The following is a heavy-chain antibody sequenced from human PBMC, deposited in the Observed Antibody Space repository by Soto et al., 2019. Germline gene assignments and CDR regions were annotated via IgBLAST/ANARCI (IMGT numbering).Heavy chain of an antibody. CDR3: ARRQISPPTRGAASARGGMDV. V-gene: IGHV3-33*01. CDR1: GFKFNNYG. D-gene: IGHD6-13*01. J-gene: IGHJ6*02. Sequence: QVQLVESGGGVVQSGRSLRLSCAASGFKFNNYGMHWVRQAPGKGLEWVAVIWNDGNGYYYANSVKGRFTISRDNSKNTLYLQMSSLRAEDTAVYYCARRQISPPTRGAASARGGMDVWGQGTTVTVSS. CDR2: IWNDGNGY.